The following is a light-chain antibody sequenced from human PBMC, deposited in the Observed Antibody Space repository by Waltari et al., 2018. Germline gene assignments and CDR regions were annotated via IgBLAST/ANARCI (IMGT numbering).Light chain of an antibody. CDR2: GAS. V-gene: IGKV3-20*01. CDR3: QQYGTSPPLT. CDR1: QSVSTYY. Sequence: EIVLTQSPGTLSLSPGERATLSCRASQSVSTYYLAWYQHKPGQVPRLVIYGASTRAAGIPDRFSGSGSGTDFTLTISGLEPEDFAVYYCQQYGTSPPLTFGGGTKVEIK. J-gene: IGKJ4*01.